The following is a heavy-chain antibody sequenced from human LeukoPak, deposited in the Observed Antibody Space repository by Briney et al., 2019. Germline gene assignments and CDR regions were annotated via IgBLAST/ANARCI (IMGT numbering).Heavy chain of an antibody. CDR2: IYTSGST. D-gene: IGHD3-22*01. Sequence: SQTLSLTCTVSGGSLSSGSYYWSWIRQPAGKGLEWIGRIYTSGSTNYNPSLKSRVTISVDTSKNQFSLKLSSVTAADTAVYYCAREYYDSSLATQYFQHWGQGTLVTVSS. V-gene: IGHV4-61*02. CDR3: AREYYDSSLATQYFQH. J-gene: IGHJ1*01. CDR1: GGSLSSGSYY.